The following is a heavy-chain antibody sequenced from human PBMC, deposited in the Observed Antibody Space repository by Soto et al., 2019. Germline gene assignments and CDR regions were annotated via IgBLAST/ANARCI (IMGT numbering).Heavy chain of an antibody. CDR3: ARWGTTGGLDV. Sequence: QVQLVESGGGVVQPGTSLRLSCVGSGFTFRSYVIHWVRQAPGKGLEWVALTSYDGSNNFYGDSVKGRFTIFRDNSRNTVELQMHSLRLEDTALYYCARWGTTGGLDVWGQGTLVSVSS. V-gene: IGHV3-33*05. J-gene: IGHJ4*02. CDR2: TSYDGSNN. D-gene: IGHD3-16*01. CDR1: GFTFRSYV.